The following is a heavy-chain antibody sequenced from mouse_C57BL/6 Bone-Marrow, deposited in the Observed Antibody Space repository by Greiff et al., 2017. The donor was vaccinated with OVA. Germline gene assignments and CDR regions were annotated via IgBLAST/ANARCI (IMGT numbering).Heavy chain of an antibody. V-gene: IGHV1-26*01. CDR1: GYTFTDYY. J-gene: IGHJ1*03. D-gene: IGHD1-1*01. CDR2: INPNNGGT. CDR3: ARWAPYGSSGWYFDV. Sequence: EVQLQQSGPELVKPGASVKISCKASGYTFTDYYMNWVKQSHGKSLEWIGDINPNNGGTSYNQKFKGKATLTVDKSSSTAYMELRSLTSEDSAVYYCARWAPYGSSGWYFDVWGTGTTVTVSS.